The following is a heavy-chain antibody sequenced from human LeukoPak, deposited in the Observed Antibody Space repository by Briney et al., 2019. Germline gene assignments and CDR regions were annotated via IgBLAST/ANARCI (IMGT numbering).Heavy chain of an antibody. D-gene: IGHD3-3*01. CDR2: ISASGSAT. V-gene: IGHV3-23*01. CDR1: GFIFSNYG. CDR3: AKDPYLRDFWSGYFDY. J-gene: IGHJ4*02. Sequence: GGSLRLSCAASGFIFSNYGMNWVRQAPGKGLEWVAAISASGSATSYADSVRGRFTISRDNSKSTTYLQMNSLRAEDTAVFYCAKDPYLRDFWSGYFDYWGQGIPVTVSS.